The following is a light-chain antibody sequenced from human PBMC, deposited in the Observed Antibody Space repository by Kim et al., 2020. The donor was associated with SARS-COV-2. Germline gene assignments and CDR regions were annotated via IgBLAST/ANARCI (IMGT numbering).Light chain of an antibody. Sequence: GQSVTSSCTGTNRDICRSNYVSWYQQHPAKAPNLMIFEVTTRPSGVPARFSGSKSGYTASLAVSGLQAEDESDYYCNSYVGSDNLVFGGGTQLTVL. J-gene: IGLJ3*02. CDR1: NRDICRSNY. V-gene: IGLV2-8*01. CDR3: NSYVGSDNLV. CDR2: EVT.